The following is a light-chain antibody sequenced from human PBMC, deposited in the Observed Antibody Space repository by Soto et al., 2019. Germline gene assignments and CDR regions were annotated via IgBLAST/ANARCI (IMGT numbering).Light chain of an antibody. V-gene: IGLV1-47*01. J-gene: IGLJ1*01. CDR2: RNN. CDR1: SSNIGSNH. CDR3: AAWDDSLSGYV. Sequence: QSVLTQPPSASGTPGQRVTISCSGSSSNIGSNHVYWYQQLPGTAPELLIHRNNQRPSGVPDRFSGSKSGTSATLAISGLRSEDEAEYSCAAWDDSLSGYVFGTGTKVTVL.